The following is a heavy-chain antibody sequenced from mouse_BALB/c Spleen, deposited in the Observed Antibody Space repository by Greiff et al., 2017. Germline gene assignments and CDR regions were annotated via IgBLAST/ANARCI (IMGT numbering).Heavy chain of an antibody. CDR2: ISYSGST. Sequence: EVKLMESGPGLVKPSQSLSLTCTVTGYSITSDYAWNWIRQFPGNKLEWMGYISYSGSTSYNPSLKSRISITRDTSKNQFFLQLNSVTTEDTATYYCARWYDGYYPAYWGQGTLVTVSA. CDR3: ARWYDGYYPAY. D-gene: IGHD2-3*01. CDR1: GYSITSDYA. V-gene: IGHV3-2*02. J-gene: IGHJ3*01.